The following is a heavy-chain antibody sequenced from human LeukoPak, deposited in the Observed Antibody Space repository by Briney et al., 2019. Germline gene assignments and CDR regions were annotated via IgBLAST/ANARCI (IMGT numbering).Heavy chain of an antibody. V-gene: IGHV3-21*01. CDR1: GFTFSSYG. Sequence: PGGSLRLSCTAAGFTFSSYGMHWVRQAPGKGLEWVSSISGSSSYIYYAVSVKGRFTIYRAKAKNSLYLQMNSLRAEDTAVYYCVRESTAMATGDYWGQGTLVTVSS. CDR2: ISGSSSYI. D-gene: IGHD5-18*01. CDR3: VRESTAMATGDY. J-gene: IGHJ4*02.